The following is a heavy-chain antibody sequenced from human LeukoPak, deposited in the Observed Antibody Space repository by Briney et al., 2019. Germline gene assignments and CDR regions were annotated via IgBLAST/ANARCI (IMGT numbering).Heavy chain of an antibody. D-gene: IGHD3-22*01. J-gene: IGHJ4*02. CDR2: ISSSSSYI. CDR1: GFTFSSYS. V-gene: IGHV3-21*01. Sequence: GGSLRLSCAASGFTFSSYSMNWVRQAPGKGLEWVSSISSSSSYIYYADSVKGRFTISRDNAKNSLYLQMNSLRAEDTAVYYCAREWSSGYYFDYWGQGTLVTVSS. CDR3: AREWSSGYYFDY.